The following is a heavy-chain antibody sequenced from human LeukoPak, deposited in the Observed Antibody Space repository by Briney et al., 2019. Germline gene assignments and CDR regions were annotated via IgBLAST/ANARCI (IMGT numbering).Heavy chain of an antibody. CDR3: AREGSLYWSYYYYYYMDV. D-gene: IGHD1-1*01. J-gene: IGHJ6*03. V-gene: IGHV3-21*01. CDR1: GFTFSSYS. Sequence: PGGSLRLSCAASGFTFSSYSMNWVRQAPGKGLEWVSSISSSSSYIYYADSVKGRFTISRDNAKNSLYLQMNSLRAEDTAVYYCAREGSLYWSYYYYYYMDVWGKGTTVTVSS. CDR2: ISSSSSYI.